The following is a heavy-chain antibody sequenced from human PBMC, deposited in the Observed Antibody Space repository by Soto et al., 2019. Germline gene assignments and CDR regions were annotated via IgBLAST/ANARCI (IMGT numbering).Heavy chain of an antibody. V-gene: IGHV1-3*01. Sequence: ASVKFSCTSSEYTFSSYTLHWVRQAPGQRLEWMGWINAGNGDSKYSQKFQGRVSISRDTSASTASMELSSLTSEDTAVYYCARELQGLYYFDYWGQGTLVTVAS. CDR3: ARELQGLYYFDY. CDR2: INAGNGDS. D-gene: IGHD4-4*01. J-gene: IGHJ4*02. CDR1: EYTFSSYT.